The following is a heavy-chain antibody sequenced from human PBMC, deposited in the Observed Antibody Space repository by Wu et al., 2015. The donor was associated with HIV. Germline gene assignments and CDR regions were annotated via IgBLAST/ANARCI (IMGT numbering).Heavy chain of an antibody. Sequence: QVQLVQSGAEVKKPGASVKVSCKASGYTFTSYGISWVRQAPGQGLEWMGWISAYNGNTNYAQKLQGRVTMTTDTSTSTAYMELRSLRSDDTAVYYCARLAGDSSSWRPSPQYYYYYYMDVWGKGTTVTVSS. CDR1: GYTFTSYG. V-gene: IGHV1-18*01. CDR3: ARLAGDSSSWRPSPQYYYYYYMDV. J-gene: IGHJ6*03. CDR2: ISAYNGNT. D-gene: IGHD6-13*01.